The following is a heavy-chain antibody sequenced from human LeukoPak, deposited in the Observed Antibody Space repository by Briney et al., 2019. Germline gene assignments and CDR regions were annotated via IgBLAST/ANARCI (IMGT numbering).Heavy chain of an antibody. V-gene: IGHV1-18*01. CDR3: ARAWDQYSSGWFDY. J-gene: IGHJ4*02. D-gene: IGHD6-19*01. CDR2: ISAYNGNT. CDR1: GYTFTSYG. Sequence: ASVKVSCKASGYTFTSYGISWVRQAPGQGLEWMGWISAYNGNTNYAQKLQGRVTMTTDTSTSTAYMELRSLRSDDTAVYYCARAWDQYSSGWFDYWGQGTLVIVSS.